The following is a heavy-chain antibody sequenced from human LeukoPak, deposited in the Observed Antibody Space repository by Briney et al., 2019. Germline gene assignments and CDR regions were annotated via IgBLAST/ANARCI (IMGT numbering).Heavy chain of an antibody. CDR2: IYYSGST. CDR1: GGSISSSSYY. Sequence: SETLSLTCTVSGGSISSSSYYWGWIRQPPGKGLEWIGSIYYSGSTYYNPSLKSRVTISVDTSKNQFSLKLSSVTAADTAVYYCARGRYCSGGSCYRGVGSWFDPWGQGTLVTVSS. D-gene: IGHD2-15*01. V-gene: IGHV4-39*07. J-gene: IGHJ5*02. CDR3: ARGRYCSGGSCYRGVGSWFDP.